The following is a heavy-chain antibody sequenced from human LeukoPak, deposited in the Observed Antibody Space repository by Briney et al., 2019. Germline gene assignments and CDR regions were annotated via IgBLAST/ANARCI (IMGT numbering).Heavy chain of an antibody. CDR3: AREYSSGWYARWFDP. CDR1: GGPISSYY. J-gene: IGHJ5*02. D-gene: IGHD6-19*01. V-gene: IGHV4-4*07. CDR2: IYTSGST. Sequence: SETLSLTCTVSGGPISSYYWSWIRQPAGKGLEWIGRIYTSGSTNYNPSLKSRVTMSVDTSKNQFSLKLSSVTAADTAVYYCAREYSSGWYARWFDPWGQGTLVTVSS.